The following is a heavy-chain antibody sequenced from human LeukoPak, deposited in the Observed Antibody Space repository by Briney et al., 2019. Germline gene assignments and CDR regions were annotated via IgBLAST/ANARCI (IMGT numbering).Heavy chain of an antibody. J-gene: IGHJ4*02. CDR1: GGSFSGYY. CDR2: IDHSGST. Sequence: SETLSLTCAVYGGSFSGYYWSWIRQPPGKGLEWIGEIDHSGSTNYNPSLKSRVTISVDTSKNQFSLKLSSVTAADTAVYYCARGTYYYDSSGYYLFDYWGQGTLVTVSS. D-gene: IGHD3-22*01. CDR3: ARGTYYYDSSGYYLFDY. V-gene: IGHV4-34*01.